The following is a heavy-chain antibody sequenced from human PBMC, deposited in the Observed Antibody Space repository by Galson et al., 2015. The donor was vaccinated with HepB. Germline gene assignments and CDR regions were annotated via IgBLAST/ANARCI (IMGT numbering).Heavy chain of an antibody. CDR1: HGSINNYY. V-gene: IGHV4-59*08. CDR2: IYYNGDT. J-gene: IGHJ4*02. Sequence: SETLSLTCSVSHGSINNYYWSWIRQSPGNRLEWIGYIYYNGDTTYNPSLGYRVGMSVDTSVNQVSLWLTSVTAADTAVYYCARHPGRGSVGYAFDLWGQGTQVTVSA. CDR3: ARHPGRGSVGYAFDL. D-gene: IGHD5-12*01.